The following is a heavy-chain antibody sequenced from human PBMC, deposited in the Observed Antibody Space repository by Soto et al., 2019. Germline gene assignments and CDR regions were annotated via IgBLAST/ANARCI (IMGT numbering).Heavy chain of an antibody. D-gene: IGHD5-18*01. CDR3: AKREGNTFGLFH. Sequence: EVQLVESGGGLVQPGGSLRLSCAASGFTFSAYWIHWVRQAPEKGLEWVSRIKTDGSSTDYADSVKGRFTISRYNAKNILYLQMDSVRVEDTAVYYCAKREGNTFGLFHWGQGTLVTVSS. CDR2: IKTDGSST. V-gene: IGHV3-74*01. CDR1: GFTFSAYW. J-gene: IGHJ4*02.